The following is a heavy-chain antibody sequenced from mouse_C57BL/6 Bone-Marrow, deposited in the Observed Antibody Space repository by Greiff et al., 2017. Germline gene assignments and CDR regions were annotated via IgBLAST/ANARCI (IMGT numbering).Heavy chain of an antibody. V-gene: IGHV2-5*01. CDR3: AKGFAY. J-gene: IGHJ3*01. CDR2: ICSGGGT. Sequence: VQLQQSGPGLVQPSQSLSITCTVSGFSLTSYGVHWVRQSPGKGLEWLGVICSGGGTDYNAAFMSRLSITKANSKCQVFFKMNSRQADDTSIYYCAKGFAYWGQGTLVTVSA. CDR1: GFSLTSYG.